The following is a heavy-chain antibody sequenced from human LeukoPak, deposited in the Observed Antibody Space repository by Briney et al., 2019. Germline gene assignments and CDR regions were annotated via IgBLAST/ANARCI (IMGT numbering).Heavy chain of an antibody. V-gene: IGHV4-34*01. Sequence: SETLSLTCAVYGGSFSGYYWSWIRQPPGKGLEWIGEINHSGSTNYNPSLKSRVTISVDTSKNQFSLKLSSVTAADTAVYYYARGFPGYYGSGSYYPFDYWGQGTLVTVSS. J-gene: IGHJ4*02. CDR3: ARGFPGYYGSGSYYPFDY. CDR2: INHSGST. D-gene: IGHD3-10*01. CDR1: GGSFSGYY.